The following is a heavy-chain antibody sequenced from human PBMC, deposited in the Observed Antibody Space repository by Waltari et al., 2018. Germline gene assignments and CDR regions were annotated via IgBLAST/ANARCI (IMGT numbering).Heavy chain of an antibody. J-gene: IGHJ2*01. Sequence: EVQLVESGGGLVQPGGSLRLSCAASGFTYSMYWMHWVRQAPGKGRVGVTRSNRDGRSTSYADSGKGRFTISKDNAKNTVDLQMNSLRAEDTAIYYCARGARRTTVTTGGWYFDLWGRGTLVTVSS. CDR2: SNRDGRST. CDR3: ARGARRTTVTTGGWYFDL. V-gene: IGHV3-74*01. CDR1: GFTYSMYW. D-gene: IGHD4-17*01.